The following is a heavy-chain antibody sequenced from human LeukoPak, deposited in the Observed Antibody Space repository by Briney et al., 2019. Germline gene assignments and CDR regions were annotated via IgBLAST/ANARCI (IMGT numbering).Heavy chain of an antibody. CDR2: IKQDGSEK. J-gene: IGHJ4*02. D-gene: IGHD6-6*01. CDR1: GFTFSSYW. V-gene: IGHV3-7*01. Sequence: PGGSLRLSCAASGFTFSSYWMSWVRQAPGKGLEWVANIKQDGSEKYYVDSVKGRFTISRDNAKNSLHLQMNSLRAEDTAVYYCARDRGGELVTSHEPAFDYWGQGTLVTVSS. CDR3: ARDRGGELVTSHEPAFDY.